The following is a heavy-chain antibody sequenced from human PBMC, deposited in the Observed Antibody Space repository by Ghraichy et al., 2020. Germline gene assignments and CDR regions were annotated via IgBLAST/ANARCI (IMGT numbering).Heavy chain of an antibody. CDR1: GGSISSHY. J-gene: IGHJ6*02. CDR3: ATPATILRYGMDV. CDR2: VDYRGST. Sequence: SETLSLTCTVSGGSISSHYWSWIRQPTGKGLEWIGYVDYRGSTNYNPSLKSRVTISGDTSKNQFSLTLSSVTAADTAVYYCATPATILRYGMDVWGPGTTVTVS. D-gene: IGHD3-10*01. V-gene: IGHV4-59*11.